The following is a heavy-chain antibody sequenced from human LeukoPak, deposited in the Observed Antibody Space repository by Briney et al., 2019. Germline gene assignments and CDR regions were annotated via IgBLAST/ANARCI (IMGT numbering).Heavy chain of an antibody. CDR3: AREAGYSSGWYGAHWAY. V-gene: IGHV4-39*02. Sequence: SETLSLTCTVSGGSISSSSYYWGWIRQPPGKGLEWIGSIYYSGSTYYNPSLKSRVTISVDTSKNQFSLKLSSVTAADTAVYYCAREAGYSSGWYGAHWAYWGQGTLVTVSS. CDR1: GGSISSSSYY. CDR2: IYYSGST. J-gene: IGHJ4*02. D-gene: IGHD6-19*01.